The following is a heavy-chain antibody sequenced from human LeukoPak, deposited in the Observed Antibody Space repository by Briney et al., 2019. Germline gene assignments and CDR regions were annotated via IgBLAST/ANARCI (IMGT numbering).Heavy chain of an antibody. V-gene: IGHV4-39*01. D-gene: IGHD1-1*01. CDR2: IYYSGST. CDR1: GGSISSSSYY. Sequence: SETLSLTCTVSGGSISSSSYYWGWIRQPPGKGLEWIGSIYYSGSTYYNPSLKSRVTISVDTSKNQFSLKLSSVTAADTAVYYCARQPNWNYFDYWGQGTLVTVSS. J-gene: IGHJ4*02. CDR3: ARQPNWNYFDY.